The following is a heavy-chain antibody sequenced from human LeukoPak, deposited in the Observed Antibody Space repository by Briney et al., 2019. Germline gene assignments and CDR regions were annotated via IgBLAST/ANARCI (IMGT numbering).Heavy chain of an antibody. J-gene: IGHJ4*02. Sequence: AGGSLRLSCAASGFAFSSYGMHWVRQAPGQGLEWVAFIRYDGSNKYYADSVKGRSTITRDNSKNTLYLQMNSLRAEDTAVYNCATDLAVFASYYDISGYDYWGQGTLVTVS. D-gene: IGHD3-22*01. CDR1: GFAFSSYG. CDR3: ATDLAVFASYYDISGYDY. V-gene: IGHV3-30*02. CDR2: IRYDGSNK.